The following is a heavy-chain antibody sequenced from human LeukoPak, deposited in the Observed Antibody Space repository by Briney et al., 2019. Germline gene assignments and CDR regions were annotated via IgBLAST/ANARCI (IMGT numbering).Heavy chain of an antibody. CDR3: ARTDFWSGYYHQVDY. D-gene: IGHD3-3*01. Sequence: ASVKVSCKASGYTFTSYGISWVRQAPGQGLEWMGWISAYNGNTSYAQELQGRVTMTTDTSTSTAYMELRSLRSDDTAVYYCARTDFWSGYYHQVDYWGQGTLVTVSS. V-gene: IGHV1-18*01. CDR2: ISAYNGNT. J-gene: IGHJ4*02. CDR1: GYTFTSYG.